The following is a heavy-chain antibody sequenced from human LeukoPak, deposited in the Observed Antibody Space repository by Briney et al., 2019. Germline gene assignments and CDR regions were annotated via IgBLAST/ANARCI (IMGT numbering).Heavy chain of an antibody. J-gene: IGHJ4*02. D-gene: IGHD5-12*01. CDR2: INPNSGGT. CDR1: GYTFTGYY. CDR3: AREQRGYAMTRY. Sequence: ASVKVSCKASGYTFTGYYMHWVRQAPGQGLEWMGWINPNSGGTNYAQKFQGRVTMTRDTSISTAYMELSRRRSDDSAVYYCAREQRGYAMTRYWGQGTLVTVSS. V-gene: IGHV1-2*02.